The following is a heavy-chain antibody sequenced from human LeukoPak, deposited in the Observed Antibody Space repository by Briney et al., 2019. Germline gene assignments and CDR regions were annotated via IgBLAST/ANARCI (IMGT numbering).Heavy chain of an antibody. CDR2: ISYDGSNK. V-gene: IGHV3-30*03. CDR1: GFTFSSYG. J-gene: IGHJ4*02. Sequence: GRSLRLSCAASGFTFSSYGMHWVRQAPGKGLEWVAVISYDGSNKYYADSVKGRFTISRDNSKNTLYLQMNGLRAEDTAVYYCARFVDCSTTSCHAGGGYWGQGTLVTVSS. CDR3: ARFVDCSTTSCHAGGGY. D-gene: IGHD2-2*01.